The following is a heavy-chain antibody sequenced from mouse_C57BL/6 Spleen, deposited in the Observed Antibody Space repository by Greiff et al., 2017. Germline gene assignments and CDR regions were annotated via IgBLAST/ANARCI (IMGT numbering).Heavy chain of an antibody. CDR1: GYTFTDYN. CDR3: ATGITTRYFDY. J-gene: IGHJ2*01. D-gene: IGHD2-4*01. Sequence: VQLQQSGPELVKPGASVKMSCKASGYTFTDYNMHWVKQSHGKSLEWIGYINPNNGGTSYNQKFKGKATLTVNKSSSTAYMELRSLTSEDSAVYYCATGITTRYFDYWGQGTTRTVSS. CDR2: INPNNGGT. V-gene: IGHV1-22*01.